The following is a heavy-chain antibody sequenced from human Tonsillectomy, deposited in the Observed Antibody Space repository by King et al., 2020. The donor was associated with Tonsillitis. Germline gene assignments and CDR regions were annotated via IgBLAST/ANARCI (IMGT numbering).Heavy chain of an antibody. CDR3: ASGEGTTGGFDY. V-gene: IGHV4-30-4*01. CDR2: IYYSGTT. Sequence: QLQESGPGLVKPSQTLSLICSVSGGSIRTGDFYWSWIRQPPGKGLEWIGYIYYSGTTYDNPSLQGRVSMSVDASKNQFSLKLRSVTAADTAVYYCASGEGTTGGFDYWGQGTLVTVSS. CDR1: GGSIRTGDFY. J-gene: IGHJ4*02. D-gene: IGHD1-7*01.